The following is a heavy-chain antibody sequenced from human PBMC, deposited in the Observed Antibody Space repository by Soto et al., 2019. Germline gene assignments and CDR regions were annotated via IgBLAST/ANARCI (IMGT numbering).Heavy chain of an antibody. CDR1: SGAFSGYY. CDR3: SRGRLFLTPSGLAITYFDY. V-gene: IGHV4-34*01. J-gene: IGHJ4*02. D-gene: IGHD3-3*01. CDR2: ITPGGST. Sequence: QVQLQQWGAGLLKPSETLSLTCAVYSGAFSGYYYSWIRQPPGKGLEWIGDITPGGSTTYSPSLKRRVTMSLDTSTHQFSLKMTSVPAADTAVYYCSRGRLFLTPSGLAITYFDYWGQGSLVSVSS.